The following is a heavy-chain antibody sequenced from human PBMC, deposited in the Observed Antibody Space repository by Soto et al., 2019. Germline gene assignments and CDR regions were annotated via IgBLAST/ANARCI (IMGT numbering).Heavy chain of an antibody. D-gene: IGHD3-16*01. CDR2: ISYDGSNK. CDR3: AKLIYDYDLDI. Sequence: VQLVESGGGVVQPGRSLRLSCAASGFTFSSYGMHWVRQAPGKGLEWVAVISYDGSNKYYADSVKGRFTISRDNSKNTLYLQMNSLRAEDTAVYYCAKLIYDYDLDIWGQGTMVTVSS. J-gene: IGHJ3*02. V-gene: IGHV3-30*18. CDR1: GFTFSSYG.